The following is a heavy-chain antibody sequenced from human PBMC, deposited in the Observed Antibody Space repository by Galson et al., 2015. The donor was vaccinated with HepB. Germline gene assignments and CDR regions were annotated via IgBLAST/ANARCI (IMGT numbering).Heavy chain of an antibody. CDR3: AKGYSSTWSGGYWYSDL. CDR1: GFTFSNYA. J-gene: IGHJ2*01. Sequence: SLRLSCAASGFTFSNYAMNWVRQAPGKGLEWVSGISDNGGSTYPADSVKGRFTISRDNSKTTLYLQMNSLRGEDTAVYYCAKGYSSTWSGGYWYSDLWGRGTLVTVSS. CDR2: ISDNGGST. D-gene: IGHD6-13*01. V-gene: IGHV3-23*01.